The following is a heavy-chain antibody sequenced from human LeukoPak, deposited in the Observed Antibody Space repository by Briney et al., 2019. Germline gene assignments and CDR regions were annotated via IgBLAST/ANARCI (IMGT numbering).Heavy chain of an antibody. CDR1: GGSFSGYY. CDR2: INHSGST. CDR3: ARGLLAYCGGDCYWVFDY. Sequence: PSETLSLTCAVYGGSFSGYYWSWIRQPPGKGLEWIGEINHSGSTNYNPSLKSRVTISVDTSKNQFSLKLSSVTAADTAVYYCARGLLAYCGGDCYWVFDYWGQGTLVTVSS. D-gene: IGHD2-21*02. V-gene: IGHV4-34*01. J-gene: IGHJ4*02.